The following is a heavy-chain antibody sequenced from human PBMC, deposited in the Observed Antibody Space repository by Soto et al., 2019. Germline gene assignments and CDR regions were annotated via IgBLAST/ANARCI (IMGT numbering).Heavy chain of an antibody. V-gene: IGHV4-59*08. CDR1: GGSISSYY. D-gene: IGHD4-17*01. Sequence: SETLSLTCTVSGGSISSYYWSWIRQPPGKGLEWIGYIYYSGSTNYNPSLKSRVTISVDTSKNQFSLKLSSVTAADTAVYYCARQHGDYVRHYYYYMDVWGKGTTVTVSS. CDR3: ARQHGDYVRHYYYYMDV. CDR2: IYYSGST. J-gene: IGHJ6*03.